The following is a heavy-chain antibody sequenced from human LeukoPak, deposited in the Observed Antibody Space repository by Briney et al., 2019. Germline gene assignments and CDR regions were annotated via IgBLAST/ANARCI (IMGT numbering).Heavy chain of an antibody. J-gene: IGHJ4*02. V-gene: IGHV1-69*13. CDR3: ARGIPADYDILTGYHKLDY. CDR1: GGTFSSYA. D-gene: IGHD3-9*01. CDR2: IIPIFGTA. Sequence: ASVKVSCKASGGTFSSYAISWVRQAPGQGLEWMGGIIPIFGTANYVQKFQGRVTITADESTSTAHMELSSLRSEDTAVYYCARGIPADYDILTGYHKLDYWGQGTLVTVSS.